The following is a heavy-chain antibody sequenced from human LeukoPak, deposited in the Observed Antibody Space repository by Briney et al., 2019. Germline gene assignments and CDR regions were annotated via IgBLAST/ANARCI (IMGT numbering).Heavy chain of an antibody. CDR3: AKSKGQQWLVPDY. CDR2: ISGSGGST. Sequence: GGSLRLSCAASGFTFSSYVMSWVRQAPGKGLEWVSAISGSGGSTYYADSVKGRFTISRDNSKNTLYLQMNSLRAEDTAVYYCAKSKGQQWLVPDYWGQGTLVTVSS. V-gene: IGHV3-23*01. D-gene: IGHD6-19*01. J-gene: IGHJ4*02. CDR1: GFTFSSYV.